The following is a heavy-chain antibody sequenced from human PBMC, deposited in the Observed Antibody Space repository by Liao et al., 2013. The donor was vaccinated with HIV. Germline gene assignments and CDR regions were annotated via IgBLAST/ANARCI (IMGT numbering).Heavy chain of an antibody. Sequence: QVQLQQWGAGLLKPSETLSLTCAVYGGSFSGYYWSWIRQPPGKGLEWIGEINHSGSTNYNPSLKSRVTISVDMSKSQFSLKLSSVTAADTAVYYCARGQEGRWYRHVIDGFDIWGQGTMVTVSS. CDR2: INHSGST. D-gene: IGHD4-23*01. CDR1: GGSFSGYY. V-gene: IGHV4-34*01. CDR3: ARGQEGRWYRHVIDGFDI. J-gene: IGHJ3*02.